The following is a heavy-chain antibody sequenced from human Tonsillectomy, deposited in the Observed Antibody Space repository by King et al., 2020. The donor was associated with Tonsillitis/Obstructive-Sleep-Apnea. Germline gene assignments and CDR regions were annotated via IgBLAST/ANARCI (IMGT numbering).Heavy chain of an antibody. CDR3: ARDMSGSYYAGSDY. Sequence: QLVQSGGGLIQPGGSLRLSCAAFGFTVSSNYMSWVRQAPGKGLEWVSVIYSGGSTYYADSVKGRFTISRDNSKNTLYLQMNSLRAEDTAVYYCARDMSGSYYAGSDYWGQGTLVTVSS. J-gene: IGHJ4*02. V-gene: IGHV3-53*01. CDR2: IYSGGST. CDR1: GFTVSSNY. D-gene: IGHD1-26*01.